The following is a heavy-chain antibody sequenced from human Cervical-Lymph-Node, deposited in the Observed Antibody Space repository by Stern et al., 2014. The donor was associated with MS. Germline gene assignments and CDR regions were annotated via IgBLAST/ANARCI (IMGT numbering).Heavy chain of an antibody. V-gene: IGHV4-61*02. Sequence: QLQLQESGPGLVKPSQTLSLTCTVSGGSISSGSYYWSWIRQPAGKGLEWIGRIYTSGSTNYNPSLKSRVTISVDTSKNQFSLKLSSVTAADTAVYYCAREWSWFDPWGQGTLVTVSS. CDR1: GGSISSGSYY. CDR3: AREWSWFDP. J-gene: IGHJ5*02. D-gene: IGHD3-3*01. CDR2: IYTSGST.